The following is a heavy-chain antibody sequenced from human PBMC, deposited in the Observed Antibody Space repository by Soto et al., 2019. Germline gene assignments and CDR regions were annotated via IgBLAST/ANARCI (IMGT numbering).Heavy chain of an antibody. D-gene: IGHD3-16*01. Sequence: QVQLQESGPGLVKPSQTLSLTCTVSGGSISSGGYYWSWIRQHPGKGMEWIGSIYYSRSTYYNPSLKRRVTISVDTSKNQFSLKVSSVTAADTAVYDCERGVLHWGHGTLVTVSS. CDR1: GGSISSGGYY. J-gene: IGHJ4*01. V-gene: IGHV4-31*03. CDR2: IYYSRST. CDR3: ERGVLH.